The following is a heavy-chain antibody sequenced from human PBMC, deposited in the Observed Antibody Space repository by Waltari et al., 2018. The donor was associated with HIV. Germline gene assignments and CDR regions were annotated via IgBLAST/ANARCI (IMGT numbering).Heavy chain of an antibody. D-gene: IGHD2-21*02. CDR2: IYYSGTT. Sequence: QVQLQESGPGLVKPSQTLSLTCPVSGGSISNDGSYWRWTRQPRGTGLDWLGYIYYSGTTAHNPSLMGLFPMSVDTSKSPFSVKLNSVTVADSAVYYWARWREHCGGDCENWFDPWGQGTLVTVSS. CDR3: ARWREHCGGDCENWFDP. V-gene: IGHV4-31*01. J-gene: IGHJ5*02. CDR1: GGSISNDGSY.